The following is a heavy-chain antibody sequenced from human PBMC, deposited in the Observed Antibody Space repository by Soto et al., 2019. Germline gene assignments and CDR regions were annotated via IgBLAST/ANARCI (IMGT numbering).Heavy chain of an antibody. CDR1: GGSVNNANYF. Sequence: QVRLEESGPGLVKPSETLSLICSVSGGSVNNANYFWNWIRHHPENGLEWIGYIYYSGSTRYNPSFKTRATLSIDTSTNQSSLRLNSVTVADTAVYFCARDADYGGSRGGMDVWGRGTTVTVSS. CDR3: ARDADYGGSRGGMDV. D-gene: IGHD4-17*01. CDR2: IYYSGST. V-gene: IGHV4-31*03. J-gene: IGHJ6*02.